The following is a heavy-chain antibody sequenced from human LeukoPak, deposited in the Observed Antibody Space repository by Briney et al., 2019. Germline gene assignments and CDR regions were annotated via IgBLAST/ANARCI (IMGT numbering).Heavy chain of an antibody. CDR1: GFTFSSYE. J-gene: IGHJ4*02. D-gene: IGHD6-13*01. CDR2: ISSSDNTI. V-gene: IGHV3-48*03. CDR3: AREGSAGSWYYFDY. Sequence: GGSLRLSCVASGFTFSSYEMNWVRQAPGKGLEWVSYISSSDNTIYYADSVKGRFTISRDNAKNSLYLQVNSLRAEDTAVYYCAREGSAGSWYYFDYWGQGTLVTVSS.